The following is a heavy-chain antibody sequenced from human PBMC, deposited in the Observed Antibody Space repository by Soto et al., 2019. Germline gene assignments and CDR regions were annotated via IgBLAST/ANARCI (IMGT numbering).Heavy chain of an antibody. J-gene: IGHJ6*02. V-gene: IGHV1-69*13. Sequence: GASVKVSCKASGGTFSSYAISWVRQAPGQGLEWMGGIIPIFGTANYAQKFQGRVTITADESTSTAYMELSSLRSEDTAVYYCARVGYSSGWYWGRNYYYYGMDVWGQGTTVTVSS. CDR2: IIPIFGTA. CDR3: ARVGYSSGWYWGRNYYYYGMDV. CDR1: GGTFSSYA. D-gene: IGHD6-19*01.